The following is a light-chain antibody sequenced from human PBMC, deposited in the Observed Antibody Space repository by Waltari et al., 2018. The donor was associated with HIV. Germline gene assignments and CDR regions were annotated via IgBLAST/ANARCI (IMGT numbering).Light chain of an antibody. J-gene: IGKJ2*01. V-gene: IGKV4-1*01. CDR1: QSLLCSS. CDR3: QQYYSVPYT. Sequence: DVVVTQSPDSLAVSVGEKATLTCKSSQSLLCSSIAWYQQKPGQRPKLLIYWASTRESGVPDRFSGSVSGTDFTLTISNLQTEDVAVYYCQQYYSVPYTFGQGTKLEIK. CDR2: WAS.